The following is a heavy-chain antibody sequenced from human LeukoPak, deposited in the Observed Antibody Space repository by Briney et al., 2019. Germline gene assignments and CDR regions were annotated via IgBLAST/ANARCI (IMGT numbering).Heavy chain of an antibody. CDR2: IYSDGTT. J-gene: IGHJ4*02. CDR3: ARESRNTVKYFFDY. CDR1: GFTVSSNF. Sequence: GGSLRLSCAASGFTVSSNFVSWVRQAPGKGLEWVSIIYSDGTTHYADSVKGRFTISRDNSKNTVYLQMNSLRVEDTAVYYRARESRNTVKYFFDYCGQGILVTVSS. D-gene: IGHD2-8*02. V-gene: IGHV3-53*01.